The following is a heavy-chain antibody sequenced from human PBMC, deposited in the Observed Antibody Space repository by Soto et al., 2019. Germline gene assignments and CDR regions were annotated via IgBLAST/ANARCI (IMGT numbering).Heavy chain of an antibody. CDR2: ISGSSTYI. J-gene: IGHJ4*02. D-gene: IGHD6-19*01. V-gene: IGHV3-21*04. Sequence: EVQLVESGGGLVKPGDSLRVSCAASGFTFSYYSLHWVRQAPGKGLEWVSSISGSSTYIYYADRVKGRFTISRDNAKNSLYLRMDSLSAEDTPVYYCARGDGTGLYNSGWSPRYWGQGTLVTVSS. CDR1: GFTFSYYS. CDR3: ARGDGTGLYNSGWSPRY.